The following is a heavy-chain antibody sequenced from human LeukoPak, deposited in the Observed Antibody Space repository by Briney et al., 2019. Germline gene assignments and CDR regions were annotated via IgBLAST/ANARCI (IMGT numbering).Heavy chain of an antibody. CDR2: ISGSGGST. V-gene: IGHV3-23*01. J-gene: IGHJ3*02. CDR1: GFTFSSYG. CDR3: ARRMRPGRAFDI. Sequence: GGSLRLSCAASGFTFSSYGMSWVRQAPGKGLEWVSAISGSGGSTYYADSVKGRFTISGDNSKNTLYLQMNSLRAEDTAVYYCARRMRPGRAFDIWGQGTMVTVSS.